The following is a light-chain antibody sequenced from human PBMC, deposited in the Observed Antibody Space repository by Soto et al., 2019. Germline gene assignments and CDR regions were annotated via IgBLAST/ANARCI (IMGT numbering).Light chain of an antibody. Sequence: QSVLTQPRSVSGSPGQSVTISCTGTSSDVGGYNYVSWYQQHPGKAPKLMIYDVTKRPSGVPGRFSGSKSGNTASLTISGLQAEDEADYYCCSYAGSYPYVFGTGTKLTVL. CDR3: CSYAGSYPYV. J-gene: IGLJ1*01. V-gene: IGLV2-11*01. CDR1: SSDVGGYNY. CDR2: DVT.